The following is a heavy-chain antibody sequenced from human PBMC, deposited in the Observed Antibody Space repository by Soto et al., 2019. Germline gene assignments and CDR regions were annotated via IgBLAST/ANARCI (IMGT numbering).Heavy chain of an antibody. CDR3: ARGPQFRDGLEY. Sequence: GGSLRLSCAASGFTFSSYGMHWVRQAPGKGLEWVAVIWYDGSNKYYADSVKGRFTISRDNSKNTLYLQMNSLRAEDTAVYYCARGPQFRDGLEYWGQGTLVTVSS. CDR2: IWYDGSNK. D-gene: IGHD2-8*01. CDR1: GFTFSSYG. J-gene: IGHJ4*02. V-gene: IGHV3-33*01.